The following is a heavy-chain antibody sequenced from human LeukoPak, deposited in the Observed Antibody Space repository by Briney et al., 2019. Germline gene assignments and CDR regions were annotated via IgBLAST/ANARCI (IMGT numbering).Heavy chain of an antibody. J-gene: IGHJ4*02. CDR2: INPSGGST. CDR3: ARGWYGSGSYISTNY. V-gene: IGHV1-46*01. D-gene: IGHD3-10*01. Sequence: GASVKVSCKASGYTFTSYYMHWVRQAPGQGLEWMGIINPSGGSTSYAQKFQGRVTMTRNTSISTAYMELSSLRSEDTAVYYCARGWYGSGSYISTNYWGQGTLVTVSS. CDR1: GYTFTSYY.